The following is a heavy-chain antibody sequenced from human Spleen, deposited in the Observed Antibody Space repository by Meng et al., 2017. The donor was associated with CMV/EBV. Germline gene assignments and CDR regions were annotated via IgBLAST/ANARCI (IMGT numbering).Heavy chain of an antibody. V-gene: IGHV4-34*01. CDR2: ISHSGST. J-gene: IGHJ6*02. CDR3: ARSQSGYYSNYGMDV. D-gene: IGHD3-3*01. Sequence: SETLSLTCGVYGGSLRGYYWSWIRQPPGKGLEWIGEISHSGSTNYNPSLKSRVTISVDKSKNQFSLKLSSVTAADTAVYYCARSQSGYYSNYGMDVWGQGTTVTVSS. CDR1: GGSLRGYY.